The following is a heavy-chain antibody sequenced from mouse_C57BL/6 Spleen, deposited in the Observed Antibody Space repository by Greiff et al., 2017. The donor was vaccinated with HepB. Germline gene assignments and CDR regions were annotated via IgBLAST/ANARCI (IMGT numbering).Heavy chain of an antibody. CDR1: GYTFTSYW. CDR2: IHPNSGST. Sequence: QVQLKQPGAELVKPGASVKLSCKASGYTFTSYWMHWVKQRPGQGLEWIGMIHPNSGSTNYNEKFKSKATLTVDKSSSTAYMQLSSLTSEDSAVYYCAAYYYGSSYGYFDVWGTGTTVTVSS. D-gene: IGHD1-1*01. CDR3: AAYYYGSSYGYFDV. V-gene: IGHV1-64*01. J-gene: IGHJ1*03.